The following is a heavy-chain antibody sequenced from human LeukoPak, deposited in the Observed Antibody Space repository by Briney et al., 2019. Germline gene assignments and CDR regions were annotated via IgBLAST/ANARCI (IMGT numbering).Heavy chain of an antibody. Sequence: SETLSLTCTVSGGSISSYYWSWIRQPPGKGLEWIGYIYYSGSTNYNPSLKSRVTISVDTSKNQFSLKLNSVTAADTAVYYCARARYSSSWYSPFDYWGQGTLVTVSS. CDR2: IYYSGST. V-gene: IGHV4-59*01. D-gene: IGHD6-13*01. CDR1: GGSISSYY. J-gene: IGHJ4*02. CDR3: ARARYSSSWYSPFDY.